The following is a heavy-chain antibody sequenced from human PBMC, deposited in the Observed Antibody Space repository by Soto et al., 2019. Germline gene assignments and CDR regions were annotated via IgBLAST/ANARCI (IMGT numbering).Heavy chain of an antibody. Sequence: GESLKISCKASGYNIKNYWIGWVRQMPGQGLEWMGIIFPDDSDTRYSPSFQGHVTISVDKSISTAYVQWSRLKASDSAIYYCFRGGVTSRTFDYWGQGTLVTVSS. CDR3: FRGGVTSRTFDY. V-gene: IGHV5-51*01. CDR2: IFPDDSDT. D-gene: IGHD3-16*01. CDR1: GYNIKNYW. J-gene: IGHJ4*02.